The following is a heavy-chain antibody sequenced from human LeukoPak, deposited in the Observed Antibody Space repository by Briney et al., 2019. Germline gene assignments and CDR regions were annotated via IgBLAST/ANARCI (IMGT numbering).Heavy chain of an antibody. CDR2: IYSGTI. V-gene: IGHV3-53*01. J-gene: IGHJ6*03. CDR3: AKDPRITKNYYYYYYMDV. D-gene: IGHD3-3*01. Sequence: GGSLRLSCTVSGFTVSSNSMSWVRQAPGKGLEWVSFIYSGTIHYSDSVKGRFTISRDNSKNTLYLQMNSLRAEDTALYYCAKDPRITKNYYYYYYMDVWGKGTTVTVSS. CDR1: GFTVSSNS.